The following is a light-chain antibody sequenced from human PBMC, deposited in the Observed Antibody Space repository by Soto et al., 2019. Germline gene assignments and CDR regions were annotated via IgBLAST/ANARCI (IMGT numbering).Light chain of an antibody. CDR3: QQYNSYNT. CDR2: KAP. V-gene: IGKV1-5*03. CDR1: QSISSW. Sequence: DIQMTQSPSTLSASVGDRVTITCRASQSISSWLAWYQQKPGKAPKLLIYKAPSLESGVPSRFSGSGSGTEFTLTISSLQPDDFATYYCQQYNSYNTFGQGTKLEIK. J-gene: IGKJ2*01.